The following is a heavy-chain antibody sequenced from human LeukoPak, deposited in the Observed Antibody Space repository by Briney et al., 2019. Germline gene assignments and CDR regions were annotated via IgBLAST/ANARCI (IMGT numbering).Heavy chain of an antibody. D-gene: IGHD3-22*01. CDR3: AKDLRYYDSSGYDY. CDR1: GFSFSSHS. V-gene: IGHV3-23*01. CDR2: ISGSGGST. Sequence: PGGSLRLSCAASGFSFSSHSMTWVRQAPGKGLEWVSAISGSGGSTYYADSVKGRFTISRDNSKNTLYLQMNSLRAEDTAVYYCAKDLRYYDSSGYDYWGQGTLVTVSS. J-gene: IGHJ4*02.